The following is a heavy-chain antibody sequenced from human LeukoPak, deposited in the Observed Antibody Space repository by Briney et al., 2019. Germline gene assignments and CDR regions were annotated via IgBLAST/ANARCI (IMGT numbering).Heavy chain of an antibody. D-gene: IGHD3-22*01. V-gene: IGHV4-39*07. J-gene: IGHJ5*02. CDR2: VYYRGNT. CDR3: AREPGFDSSGYLNWFDP. Sequence: SETLSLTCTVSGGSISSTTYYWGWIRQPPGKGLEWIGSVYYRGNTYYNPSLKSRVTISVDTSKNQLSLKLSSVTAADTAVYYCAREPGFDSSGYLNWFDPWGQGTLVTVSS. CDR1: GGSISSTTYY.